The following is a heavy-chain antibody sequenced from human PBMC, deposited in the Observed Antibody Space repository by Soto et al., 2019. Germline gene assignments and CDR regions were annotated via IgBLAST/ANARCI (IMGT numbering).Heavy chain of an antibody. J-gene: IGHJ5*02. V-gene: IGHV3-23*01. CDR3: AKGPHGGSFYNWLDP. CDR2: ISGSGGNT. CDR1: GFTFISYA. D-gene: IGHD1-26*01. Sequence: EVQLLESGGGLVQPGGSLRLSCAGSGFTFISYAMAWVRQAPGKGLEWVSSISGSGGNTYYADSVKGRFTVSRDNLKNTLYLQMNSLRGDDTAVYYCAKGPHGGSFYNWLDPWGQGTLVTVSS.